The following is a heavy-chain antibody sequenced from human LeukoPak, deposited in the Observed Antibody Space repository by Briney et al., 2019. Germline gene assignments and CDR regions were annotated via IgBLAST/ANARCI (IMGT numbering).Heavy chain of an antibody. CDR2: ISGSGGST. V-gene: IGHV3-23*01. Sequence: GRSLTLSCAASGFTFSTYAMSWVRQAPGKGLEWVSAISGSGGSTYYADSVKGRFTISRDNSKDTLYLQMNSLRAEDTAVYYCAKYRITMIVVGGAFDIWGQGTMVTVSS. D-gene: IGHD3-22*01. CDR1: GFTFSTYA. CDR3: AKYRITMIVVGGAFDI. J-gene: IGHJ3*02.